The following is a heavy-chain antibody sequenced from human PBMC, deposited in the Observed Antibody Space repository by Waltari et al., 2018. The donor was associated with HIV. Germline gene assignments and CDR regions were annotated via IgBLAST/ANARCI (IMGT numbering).Heavy chain of an antibody. V-gene: IGHV4-34*01. Sequence: QVQLQQWGAGLLKPSETLSLTCAVYGGSFSGYYWSWIRQPPGKGLEWIGEINHSGSTNDNPSHKSRVTISVDTSKNQFSLKLSSVTAADTAVYYCARHKKPPVAGGWFDPWGQGTLVTVSS. D-gene: IGHD6-19*01. CDR3: ARHKKPPVAGGWFDP. CDR2: INHSGST. J-gene: IGHJ5*02. CDR1: GGSFSGYY.